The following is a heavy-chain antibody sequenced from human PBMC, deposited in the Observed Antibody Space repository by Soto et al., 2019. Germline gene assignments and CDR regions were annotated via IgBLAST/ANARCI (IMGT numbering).Heavy chain of an antibody. Sequence: SVKVSCKASGCTFTSSAVQWVRQARGQRLEWIGWIVVGSGNTNYAQKFQERVTITRDMSTSTAYMELSSLRSEDTAVYYCAAAPPPYYDFWSGYTGLYYFDYWGQGTLVTVSS. CDR2: IVVGSGNT. J-gene: IGHJ4*02. CDR3: AAAPPPYYDFWSGYTGLYYFDY. D-gene: IGHD3-3*01. CDR1: GCTFTSSA. V-gene: IGHV1-58*01.